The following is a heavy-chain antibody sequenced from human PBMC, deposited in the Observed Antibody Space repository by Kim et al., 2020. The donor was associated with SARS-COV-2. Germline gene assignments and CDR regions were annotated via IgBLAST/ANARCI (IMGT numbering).Heavy chain of an antibody. CDR2: ISYDGSNK. CDR3: ARPKGRYFDWFPYGMDV. Sequence: GGSLRLSCAASGFTFSSYAMHWVRQAPGKGLEWVAVISYDGSNKYYADSVKGRFTISRDNSKNTLYLQMNSLRAEDTAVYYCARPKGRYFDWFPYGMDVWGQGTTVTVSS. CDR1: GFTFSSYA. J-gene: IGHJ6*02. V-gene: IGHV3-30*04. D-gene: IGHD3-9*01.